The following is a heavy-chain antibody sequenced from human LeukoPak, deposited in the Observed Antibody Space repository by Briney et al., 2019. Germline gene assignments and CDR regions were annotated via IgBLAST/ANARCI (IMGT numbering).Heavy chain of an antibody. J-gene: IGHJ4*02. CDR1: VHTFSNYA. Sequence: GGSLRLSCEPSVHTFSNYAMCCVPQAPGRGLGWVSDICGHGIIIYYLGSVKGRVTLSRDNSKSTLYLVMNNLTDEDTAVYYCAKEDGNYSSGRYYYFDYWGQGTLVTVSS. D-gene: IGHD3-10*01. CDR3: AKEDGNYSSGRYYYFDY. CDR2: ICGHGIII. V-gene: IGHV3-23*01.